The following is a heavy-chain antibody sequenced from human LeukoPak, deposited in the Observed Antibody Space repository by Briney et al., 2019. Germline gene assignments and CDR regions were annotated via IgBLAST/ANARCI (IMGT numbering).Heavy chain of an antibody. J-gene: IGHJ3*02. CDR1: GYSFTGYY. CDR3: ASRGRITFGGVIVRGAFDI. D-gene: IGHD3-16*02. CDR2: IIPIFGTA. V-gene: IGHV1-69*06. Sequence: VASVKVSCKASGYSFTGYYFHWVRQAPGQGLEWMGGIIPIFGTANYAQKFQGRVTITADKSTSTAYMELSSLRSEDTAVYYCASRGRITFGGVIVRGAFDIWGQGTMVTVSS.